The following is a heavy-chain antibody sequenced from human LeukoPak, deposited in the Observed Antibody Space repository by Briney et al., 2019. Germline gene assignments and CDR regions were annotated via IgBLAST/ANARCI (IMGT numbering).Heavy chain of an antibody. CDR1: GGSISSYF. CDR3: ARTLSRWDPFDY. Sequence: SETLSLTCTISGGSISSYFWSWIRQPPGKGLEWIGYIYCTGSTNYNPSLKSRVIISLDTSKNQFSLKLSSVTVADTAVYYCARTLSRWDPFDYWGQGTLVTVSS. D-gene: IGHD1-26*01. CDR2: IYCTGST. J-gene: IGHJ4*02. V-gene: IGHV4-59*01.